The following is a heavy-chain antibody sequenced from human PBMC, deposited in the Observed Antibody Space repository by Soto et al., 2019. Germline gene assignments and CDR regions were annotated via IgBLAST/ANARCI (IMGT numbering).Heavy chain of an antibody. D-gene: IGHD2-2*01. Sequence: EGQLVESGGGWAQPGGSLSLSCAASGFTFSSFEMNWVRQAPGKGLECVAYISSGGSTKFYAYSVKGRFTISRDNAKNSLLLQMHSLKAEDSAVYYCAREGPADGLDIWGQGTMVTVSS. CDR1: GFTFSSFE. CDR3: AREGPADGLDI. CDR2: ISSGGSTK. V-gene: IGHV3-48*03. J-gene: IGHJ3*02.